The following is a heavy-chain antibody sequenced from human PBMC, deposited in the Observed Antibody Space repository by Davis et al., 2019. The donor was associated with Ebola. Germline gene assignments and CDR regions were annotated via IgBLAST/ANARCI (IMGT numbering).Heavy chain of an antibody. CDR2: IGTYNGNT. Sequence: ASVKVSCKASGYTFTSYGITWVRQAPGQGLEWMGWIGTYNGNTNYAQKLQGRVTMTTDTSTSTAYMELRSLRSDDTAVYYCARDLTGTYDFDYWGQGTLVTVSS. J-gene: IGHJ4*02. D-gene: IGHD3-9*01. CDR3: ARDLTGTYDFDY. V-gene: IGHV1-18*01. CDR1: GYTFTSYG.